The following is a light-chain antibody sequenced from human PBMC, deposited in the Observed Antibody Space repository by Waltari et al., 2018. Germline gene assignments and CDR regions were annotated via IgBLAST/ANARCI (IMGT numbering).Light chain of an antibody. V-gene: IGLV3-19*01. CDR2: GQH. Sequence: SSELTQDPTMSVALGQTVSLTCQGDSLRRYYASWYQQRPGQAPILILYGQHNRPSVVLDRVSGNTSGNTASLTSTGAQAEDEADYYCLSRDTTSTRVFGGGTRLTV. CDR3: LSRDTTSTRV. J-gene: IGLJ3*02. CDR1: SLRRYY.